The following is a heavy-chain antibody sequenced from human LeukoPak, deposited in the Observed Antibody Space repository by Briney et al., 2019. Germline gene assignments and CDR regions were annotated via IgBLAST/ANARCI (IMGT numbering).Heavy chain of an antibody. CDR1: GGSVSSHY. D-gene: IGHD2-2*01. CDR2: ISNSGST. V-gene: IGHV4-59*08. J-gene: IGHJ4*02. Sequence: SETLSLTCTVSGGSVSSHYWTWDRQPPGKGLEWIGYISNSGSTNYNSSLKSRVTISVDASKNQFSLKLYSVTAADTAVYYCAGSVPAPKEFAYWGQGTLVTVSS. CDR3: AGSVPAPKEFAY.